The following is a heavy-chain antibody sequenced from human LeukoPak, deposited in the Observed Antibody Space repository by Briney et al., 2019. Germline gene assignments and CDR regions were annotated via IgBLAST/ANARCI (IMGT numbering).Heavy chain of an antibody. CDR2: INPKSGDT. Sequence: ASVKVSCKASRYICTDYYIHWVRQAPAQGLEWVAWINPKSGDTNSAQKLQGRVTLTSDTSVSTAYMELSRLRSDDTAVYYCARDNYREDDDSTDYQPQRGLDYWGQGTPVTVSS. CDR3: ARDNYREDDDSTDYQPQRGLDY. V-gene: IGHV1-2*02. D-gene: IGHD3-22*01. CDR1: RYICTDYY. J-gene: IGHJ4*02.